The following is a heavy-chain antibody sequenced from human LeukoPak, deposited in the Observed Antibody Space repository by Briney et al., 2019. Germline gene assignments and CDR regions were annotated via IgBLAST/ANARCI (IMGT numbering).Heavy chain of an antibody. CDR3: ARVAPWTHGYYFDY. CDR2: INPNSGGT. Sequence: ASVKVSCKASGYTFTGYYMHWVRQAPGQGLEWMGWINPNSGGTNYAQKFQGWVTMTRDTSISTAYMELSRLRSDDTAVYYCARVAPWTHGYYFDYWGQGTLVTVSS. J-gene: IGHJ4*02. V-gene: IGHV1-2*04. D-gene: IGHD3/OR15-3a*01. CDR1: GYTFTGYY.